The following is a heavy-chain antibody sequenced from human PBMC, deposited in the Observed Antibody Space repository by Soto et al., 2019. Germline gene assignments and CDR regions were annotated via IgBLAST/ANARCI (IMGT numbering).Heavy chain of an antibody. J-gene: IGHJ6*03. CDR2: ISSSSSYI. V-gene: IGHV3-21*01. Sequence: GGSLRLSCAASGFTFSSYSMNWVRQAPGKGLEWVSSISSSSSYIYYADSVKGRFTISRDNAKNSLYLQMNSLRAEDTAVYYCAREPWASEWLLDYYYYYYMDVWGKGTTVTVSS. D-gene: IGHD3-3*01. CDR3: AREPWASEWLLDYYYYYYMDV. CDR1: GFTFSSYS.